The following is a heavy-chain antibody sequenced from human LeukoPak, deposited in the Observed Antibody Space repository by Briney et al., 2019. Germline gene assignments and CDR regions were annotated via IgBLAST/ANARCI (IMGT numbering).Heavy chain of an antibody. CDR1: GFTVRSNY. CDR2: ISSGGSTI. D-gene: IGHD6-25*01. Sequence: GGSLRLSCAASGFTVRSNYMSWVRQAPGKGLEWVSAISSGGSTIFYGDSVKGRFAVSRDNSENTLYLQLNSLRAEDTAVYYCAKATAATTYFDYWGQGTLVTVSS. V-gene: IGHV3-23*01. J-gene: IGHJ4*02. CDR3: AKATAATTYFDY.